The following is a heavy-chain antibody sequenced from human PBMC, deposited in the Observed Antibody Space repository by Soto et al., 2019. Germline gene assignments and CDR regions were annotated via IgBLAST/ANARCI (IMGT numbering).Heavy chain of an antibody. CDR1: GYTFTSYG. Sequence: QVHLVQSGAEVKKPGASVKVSCKCSGYTFTSYGITWVRQAPGQGLEWMGWISAHNGNTDYAQKLQGRVTVTRDTSPSTAYMELRILRSDDTAVYYCARGRYGDYWGQGALVTVSS. CDR2: ISAHNGNT. J-gene: IGHJ4*02. CDR3: ARGRYGDY. D-gene: IGHD1-1*01. V-gene: IGHV1-18*01.